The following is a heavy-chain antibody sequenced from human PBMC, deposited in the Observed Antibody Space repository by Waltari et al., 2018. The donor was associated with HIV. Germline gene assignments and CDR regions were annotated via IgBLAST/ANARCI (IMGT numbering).Heavy chain of an antibody. J-gene: IGHJ3*02. CDR2: IYYSGVT. CDR1: GGSISSSSYY. D-gene: IGHD6-19*01. Sequence: QLQLQESGPGLVKPSETLSLTCTVSGGSISSSSYYWGWIRQPPGKWREWIGSIYYSGVTYHNPSLKSRVPVSVDTSKNQFSLKLSSVTAADTAVYYCARDPYRPPIAVPLGAAFDIWGQGTMVTVSS. V-gene: IGHV4-39*07. CDR3: ARDPYRPPIAVPLGAAFDI.